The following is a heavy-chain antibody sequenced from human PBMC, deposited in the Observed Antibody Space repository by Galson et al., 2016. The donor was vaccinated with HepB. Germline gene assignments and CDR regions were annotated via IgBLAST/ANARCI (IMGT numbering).Heavy chain of an antibody. Sequence: SVKVSCKASGYTFSGFYIHWVRQAPGQGLEWMGWINPNSGVTTYAQKFQGRVTMTRDTSISTVYMELSCLRSDDTAMYYCAREAKPYGDIDSWGQGTLVTVSS. CDR2: INPNSGVT. D-gene: IGHD4-17*01. CDR3: AREAKPYGDIDS. J-gene: IGHJ4*02. CDR1: GYTFSGFY. V-gene: IGHV1-2*02.